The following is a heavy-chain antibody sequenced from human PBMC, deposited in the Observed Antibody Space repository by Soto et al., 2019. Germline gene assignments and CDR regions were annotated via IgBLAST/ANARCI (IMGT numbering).Heavy chain of an antibody. CDR1: GYTFASYG. J-gene: IGHJ5*02. Sequence: ASVKVSCKASGYTFASYGISWVRQTPGQGLEWMGWISAYNGNTNYAQKLQGRVTMTTDTSTSTAYMELRSLRSDDAAVYYCARVPTIFGVVANWFDPWGQGALVTVSS. D-gene: IGHD3-3*01. CDR2: ISAYNGNT. CDR3: ARVPTIFGVVANWFDP. V-gene: IGHV1-18*01.